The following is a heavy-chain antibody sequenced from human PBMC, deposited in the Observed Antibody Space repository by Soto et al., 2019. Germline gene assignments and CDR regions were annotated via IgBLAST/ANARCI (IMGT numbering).Heavy chain of an antibody. CDR2: IYPGDSDT. J-gene: IGHJ5*02. D-gene: IGHD3-10*01. Sequence: GESLKISCKGSGYSFTSYWIGWVRQMPGKGLEWMGIIYPGDSDTRYSPSFQGQVTISADKSISTAYLQWSSLKASDTAMYYCARITMVRGVNSWFDPWGQGTLVTVSS. CDR3: ARITMVRGVNSWFDP. V-gene: IGHV5-51*01. CDR1: GYSFTSYW.